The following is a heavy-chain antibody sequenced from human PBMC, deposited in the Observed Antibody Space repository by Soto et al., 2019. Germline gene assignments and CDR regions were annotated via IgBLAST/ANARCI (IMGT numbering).Heavy chain of an antibody. CDR1: GGSISSYY. CDR3: ARGGGWYGQNNWFDP. J-gene: IGHJ5*02. CDR2: IYYSGST. Sequence: SETLSLTCTVSGGSISSYYWSWIRRPPGKGLEWIGYIYYSGSTNYNPSLKSRVTISVDTSKNQFSLKLSSVTAADTAVYYCARGGGWYGQNNWFDPWGQGTLVTVSS. D-gene: IGHD6-19*01. V-gene: IGHV4-59*01.